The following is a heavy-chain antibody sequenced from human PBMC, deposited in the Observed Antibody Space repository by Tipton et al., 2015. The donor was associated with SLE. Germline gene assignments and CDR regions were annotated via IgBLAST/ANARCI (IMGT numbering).Heavy chain of an antibody. V-gene: IGHV3-64*02. Sequence: GSLRLSCAASGFTFSKYVIHWVRQAPGKGLEYVSAINSNGAITYYADSVKGRFTISRDNSKNTVDLQMRSLRVEDMALYYCARDGAYGEGFFDYWGQGALVTVSS. CDR1: GFTFSKYV. CDR2: INSNGAIT. CDR3: ARDGAYGEGFFDY. D-gene: IGHD4-17*01. J-gene: IGHJ4*02.